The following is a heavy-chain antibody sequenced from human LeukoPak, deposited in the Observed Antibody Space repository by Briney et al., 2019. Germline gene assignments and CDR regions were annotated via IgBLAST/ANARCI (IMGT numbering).Heavy chain of an antibody. D-gene: IGHD3-10*01. CDR1: GDSISNSGCY. CDR3: ARGAGWFGGIYYYYYYYMDV. Sequence: SETLSLTCTVSGDSISNSGCYWSWIRQLPGEGLEWIGYIYSTGTTYYNPSLKSRVTISVDTSKNQFSLKLSSVTAADTAVYYCARGAGWFGGIYYYYYYYMDVWGKGTTVTVSS. J-gene: IGHJ6*03. V-gene: IGHV4-31*03. CDR2: IYSTGTT.